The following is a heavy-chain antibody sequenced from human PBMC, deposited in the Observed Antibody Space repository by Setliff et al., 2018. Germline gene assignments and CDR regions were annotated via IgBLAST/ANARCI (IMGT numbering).Heavy chain of an antibody. J-gene: IGHJ5*02. V-gene: IGHV1-2*02. Sequence: ASVKVSCKASGYAVTGYHIHWVRQAPGQGPEWMGWINPNTGGTNYAQKFQGRVTMTRDTSITTAYMELSSLRSDDTAVYYCARVAIMGPPSWGQGTPVTVSS. CDR1: GYAVTGYH. D-gene: IGHD3-16*01. CDR3: ARVAIMGPPS. CDR2: INPNTGGT.